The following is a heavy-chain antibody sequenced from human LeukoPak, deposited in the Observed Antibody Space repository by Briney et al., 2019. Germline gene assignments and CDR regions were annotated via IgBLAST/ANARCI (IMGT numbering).Heavy chain of an antibody. CDR1: GDSVSSNNVA. D-gene: IGHD3-10*01. CDR3: TREGSGIPGYFDY. CDR2: TYYRSKWYN. V-gene: IGHV6-1*01. J-gene: IGHJ4*02. Sequence: SQTLSLTCAISGDSVSSNNVAWNRIRQSPSRGLEWLGRTYYRSKWYNQYAVSVKSRVTVNPDTSKNQFSLQVNSVTPEDTAVYYCTREGSGIPGYFDYWGQGTLVTVSS.